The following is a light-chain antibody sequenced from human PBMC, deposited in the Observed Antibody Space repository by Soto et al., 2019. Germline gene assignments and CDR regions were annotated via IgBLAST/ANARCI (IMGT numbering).Light chain of an antibody. CDR3: QQRYSWPPLT. J-gene: IGKJ4*01. V-gene: IGKV3-11*01. CDR1: QSVSSX. CDR2: DAS. Sequence: EIVLTQSPATLSLSPGERATLSCRASQSVSSXXAWYQQKPGQAPRLLIYDASTRAIDIPARFSGSGSGTDFTLTISSLEPEDFAVYYCQQRYSWPPLTFGGGTKVEIK.